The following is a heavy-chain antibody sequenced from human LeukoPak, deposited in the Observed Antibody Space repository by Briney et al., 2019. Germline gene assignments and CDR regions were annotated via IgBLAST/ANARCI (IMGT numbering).Heavy chain of an antibody. V-gene: IGHV1-18*01. J-gene: IGHJ6*03. Sequence: ASVKVSCKASGYTFTSYGISWVRQAPGQGLEWMGWISAYNGNTNYAQKLQGRVTMTTDTSTSTAYMELRSLRSDDTAVYYCARLKVGCSGGDCYSRDYYYYYMDVWGKGTTVTVSS. D-gene: IGHD2-21*02. CDR1: GYTFTSYG. CDR3: ARLKVGCSGGDCYSRDYYYYYMDV. CDR2: ISAYNGNT.